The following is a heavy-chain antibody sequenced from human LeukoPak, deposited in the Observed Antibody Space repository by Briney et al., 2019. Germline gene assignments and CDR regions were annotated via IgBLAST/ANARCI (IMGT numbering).Heavy chain of an antibody. V-gene: IGHV3-23*01. CDR1: VFAFSGYA. Sequence: GGSLRLSCAASVFAFSGYAMSWVRQAPGKGLEWVSAISGSGGSTYYADSVRGRFTISRDSSKNTLYLQLNSLIAQNRAVFYGAKDLRWFGELLYYAFDIWGQGTMVTVSS. CDR2: ISGSGGST. J-gene: IGHJ3*02. D-gene: IGHD3-10*01. CDR3: AKDLRWFGELLYYAFDI.